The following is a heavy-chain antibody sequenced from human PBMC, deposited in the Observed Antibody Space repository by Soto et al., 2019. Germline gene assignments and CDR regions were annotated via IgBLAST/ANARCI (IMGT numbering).Heavy chain of an antibody. CDR2: IWYDGSNK. CDR3: AREGGEGRPAFDY. Sequence: PGGSLRLSCAASGFTFSSYGMHWVRQAPGKGLEWVAVIWYDGSNKYYADSVKGRFTISRDNSKNTLYLQMNSLRAEDTAVYYCAREGGEGRPAFDYWGQGTLVTVSS. J-gene: IGHJ4*02. CDR1: GFTFSSYG. D-gene: IGHD6-25*01. V-gene: IGHV3-33*01.